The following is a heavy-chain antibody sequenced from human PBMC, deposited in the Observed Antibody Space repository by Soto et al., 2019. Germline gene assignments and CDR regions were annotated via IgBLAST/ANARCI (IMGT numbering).Heavy chain of an antibody. Sequence: XGSLRLCCTASGLTFNRHSMSWVRQAPGTGLEWVSTISPSGSNTHYADSVKGRFTISRDNSRNTLDLQMSSLRAADTALYYCVSWVSAHFDYWGQGTPVTVSS. J-gene: IGHJ4*02. D-gene: IGHD3-16*01. CDR2: ISPSGSNT. CDR1: GLTFNRHS. CDR3: VSWVSAHFDY. V-gene: IGHV3-23*05.